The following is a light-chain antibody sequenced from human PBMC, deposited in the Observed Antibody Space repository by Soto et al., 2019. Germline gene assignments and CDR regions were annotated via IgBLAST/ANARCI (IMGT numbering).Light chain of an antibody. Sequence: EIVMSQSPATLSVSPGERATLSCRASQSVSSNLAWYQQKPVQAPRLLIYGSSPRSTGIPARFSGSGSATEFTLTSSRLQSEDFAVYYCQQYNNWPETFGQGTKVDIK. CDR2: GSS. V-gene: IGKV3-15*01. J-gene: IGKJ1*01. CDR3: QQYNNWPET. CDR1: QSVSSN.